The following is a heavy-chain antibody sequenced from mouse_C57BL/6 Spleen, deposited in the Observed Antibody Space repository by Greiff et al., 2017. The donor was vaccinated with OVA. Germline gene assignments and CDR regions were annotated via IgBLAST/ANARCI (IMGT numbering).Heavy chain of an antibody. Sequence: QVQLQQSGAELVRPGTSVKVSCKASGYAFTNYLIEWVKQRPGQGLEWIGVINPGSGGTNYNEKFKGKATLTADKSSSTAYMQLSSLTSEDSAVYFCASDYDGYYAMDYWGQGTSVTVSS. J-gene: IGHJ4*01. CDR2: INPGSGGT. D-gene: IGHD2-4*01. CDR1: GYAFTNYL. CDR3: ASDYDGYYAMDY. V-gene: IGHV1-54*01.